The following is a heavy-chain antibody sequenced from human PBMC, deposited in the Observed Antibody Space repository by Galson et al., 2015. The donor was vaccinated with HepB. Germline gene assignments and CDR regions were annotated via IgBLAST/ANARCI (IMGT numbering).Heavy chain of an antibody. D-gene: IGHD5-12*01. CDR1: GFNVNIHF. CDR2: ICAGGSS. CDR3: ARMGGGYMASINI. Sequence: SLRLSCAASGFNVNIHFISWVRQAPGKGLEWISVICAGGSSDYSDSVKGRFTISRDDSINTVFLEMNSLRADDTAVYYCARMGGGYMASINIWGQGTLVTVSS. V-gene: IGHV3-53*01. J-gene: IGHJ3*02.